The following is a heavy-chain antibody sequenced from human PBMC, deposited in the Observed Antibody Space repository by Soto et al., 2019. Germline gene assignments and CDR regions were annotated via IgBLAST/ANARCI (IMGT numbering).Heavy chain of an antibody. Sequence: GESLKISCKGSGFSFTNYWISWVRQMPGKGLEWMGNIDPVDSYANYSPSFQGHVTFSVDTSISTAYLQWSSLKASDTAMYFCARIESIARNWFDPWGQGTLVTVSS. CDR1: GFSFTNYW. CDR2: IDPVDSYA. D-gene: IGHD6-13*01. CDR3: ARIESIARNWFDP. V-gene: IGHV5-10-1*01. J-gene: IGHJ5*02.